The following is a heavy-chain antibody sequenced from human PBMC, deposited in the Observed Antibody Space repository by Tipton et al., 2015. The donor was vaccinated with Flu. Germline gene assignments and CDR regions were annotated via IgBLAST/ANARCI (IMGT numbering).Heavy chain of an antibody. J-gene: IGHJ4*02. V-gene: IGHV4-61*02. Sequence: LRLSCTVSGGSISSGSYYWSWIRQPAGKGLEWIGRIYTSGSTNYNPSLKSRVTISVDTSKNQFSLKLSSVTAADTAVYYCARDGGYYYDSSGVFDYWGQGTLVTVSS. CDR3: ARDGGYYYDSSGVFDY. D-gene: IGHD3-22*01. CDR2: IYTSGST. CDR1: GGSISSGSYY.